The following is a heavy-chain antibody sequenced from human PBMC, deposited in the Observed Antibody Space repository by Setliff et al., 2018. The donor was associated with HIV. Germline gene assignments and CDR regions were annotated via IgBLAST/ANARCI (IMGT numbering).Heavy chain of an antibody. V-gene: IGHV3-11*05. D-gene: IGHD2-21*01. J-gene: IGHJ4*02. CDR2: ISSSGSYT. CDR3: ARGIPGGGIDY. CDR1: GFTFSDHA. Sequence: GGSLRLSCAASGFTFSDHAMTWIRQAPGKGLEWVSFISSSGSYTNYADSVKGRFTISRDDADHSLYLQMNDLRAEDTAVYYCARGIPGGGIDYWGQGTLVTVSS.